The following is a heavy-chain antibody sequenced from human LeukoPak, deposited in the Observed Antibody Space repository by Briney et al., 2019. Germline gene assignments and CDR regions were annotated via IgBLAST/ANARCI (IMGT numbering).Heavy chain of an antibody. CDR3: VRDRKVRDGYNPYYFDY. Sequence: GGALRLSCAASGFIFSNYGMNWVRQAPGKGLEWVAAISASGSATSYADSVKGRFTISRDNCKNTLYLQMNNLRPEDTAVYYCVRDRKVRDGYNPYYFDYWGQGTLVTVSS. V-gene: IGHV3-23*01. CDR2: ISASGSAT. CDR1: GFIFSNYG. D-gene: IGHD5-24*01. J-gene: IGHJ4*02.